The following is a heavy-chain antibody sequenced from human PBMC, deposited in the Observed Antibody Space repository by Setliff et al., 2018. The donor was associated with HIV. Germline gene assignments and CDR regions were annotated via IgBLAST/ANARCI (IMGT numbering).Heavy chain of an antibody. J-gene: IGHJ5*02. CDR1: GFSFSDSW. Sequence: GGSLRLPCAASGFSFSDSWMTWVRQAPGKGLEWVANIKQDGSKQYYVASTNGRFAISRDNSKNLLYLQMNSLRPDDTALYYCVKGGYCTSSGCSNLNWFDPWGQGILVTVSS. V-gene: IGHV3-7*01. D-gene: IGHD2-2*01. CDR2: IKQDGSKQ. CDR3: VKGGYCTSSGCSNLNWFDP.